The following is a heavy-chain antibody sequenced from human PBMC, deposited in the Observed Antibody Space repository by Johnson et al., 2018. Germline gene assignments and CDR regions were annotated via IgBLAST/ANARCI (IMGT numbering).Heavy chain of an antibody. Sequence: VQLVESGGGVVQXGRSXRLXCAASGFTFSSYGMHWVRQAPGKGLEWVAVILYDGSNIYYAESVKGRFTSSRDNSKNTLYLQMNRPRAEDTAVYYCARDIALGVAAAAWIWGQGTMVTVSS. J-gene: IGHJ3*02. D-gene: IGHD6-13*01. CDR1: GFTFSSYG. CDR2: ILYDGSNI. CDR3: ARDIALGVAAAAWI. V-gene: IGHV3-33*01.